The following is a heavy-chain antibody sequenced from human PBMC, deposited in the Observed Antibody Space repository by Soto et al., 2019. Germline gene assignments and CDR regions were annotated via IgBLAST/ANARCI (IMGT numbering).Heavy chain of an antibody. CDR2: IKQDGSEK. Sequence: EVQLVESGGGLVQPGGSLRLSCAASGFTFSSYWMSWVRQAPGKGLEWVANIKQDGSEKYYVDSVKGRFTISRDNAKNSRYLQMNSLRAEDTAVYYCARPEDCSSTSCYGSCFDYWGQGTLVTVSS. V-gene: IGHV3-7*01. CDR1: GFTFSSYW. J-gene: IGHJ4*02. CDR3: ARPEDCSSTSCYGSCFDY. D-gene: IGHD2-2*01.